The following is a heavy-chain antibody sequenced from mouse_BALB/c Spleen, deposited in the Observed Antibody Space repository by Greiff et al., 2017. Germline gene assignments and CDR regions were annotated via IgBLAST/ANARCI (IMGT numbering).Heavy chain of an antibody. Sequence: EVMLVESGPGLVKPSQSLSLTCTVTGYSITSDYAWNWIRQFPGNKLEWMGYISYSGSTSYNPSLKSRISITRDTSKNQFFLQLNSVTTEDTATYYCARGNLPFAYWGQGTLVTVSA. CDR2: ISYSGST. CDR3: ARGNLPFAY. CDR1: GYSITSDYA. V-gene: IGHV3-2*02. D-gene: IGHD2-1*01. J-gene: IGHJ3*01.